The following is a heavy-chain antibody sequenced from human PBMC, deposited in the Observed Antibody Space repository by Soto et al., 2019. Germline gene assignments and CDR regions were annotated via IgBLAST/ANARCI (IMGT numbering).Heavy chain of an antibody. Sequence: GGSLRLSCTASGVTLVNFAMDWVRQAPGKGLEWVSTISGRGDSTYYADSVKGRFTISRDNSRNTLYLHMSGLRAEDSATYYCAFRNWAEWLVPAGSFDYWGQGTLVPVSS. D-gene: IGHD5-12*01. J-gene: IGHJ4*02. CDR3: AFRNWAEWLVPAGSFDY. CDR2: ISGRGDST. V-gene: IGHV3-23*01. CDR1: GVTLVNFA.